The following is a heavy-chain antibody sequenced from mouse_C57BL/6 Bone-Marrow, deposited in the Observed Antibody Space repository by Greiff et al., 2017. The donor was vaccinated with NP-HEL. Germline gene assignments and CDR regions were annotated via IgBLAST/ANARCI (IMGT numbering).Heavy chain of an antibody. CDR1: GFSFNTYA. CDR3: VRQGGVGSGPFAY. D-gene: IGHD3-2*02. V-gene: IGHV10-1*01. Sequence: EVKLQESGGGLVQPKGSLKLSCAASGFSFNTYAMNWVRQAPGKGLEWVARIRSKSNNYATYYADSVKDRFTISRDDSESMLYLQMNNLKTEDTAMYYCVRQGGVGSGPFAYWGQGTLVTVSA. CDR2: IRSKSNNYAT. J-gene: IGHJ3*01.